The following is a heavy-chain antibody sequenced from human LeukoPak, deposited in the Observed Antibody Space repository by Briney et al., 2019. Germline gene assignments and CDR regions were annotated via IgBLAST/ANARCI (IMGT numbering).Heavy chain of an antibody. D-gene: IGHD6-19*01. CDR3: AKEKQWGNTKPFDY. V-gene: IGHV3-9*01. J-gene: IGHJ4*02. Sequence: GGSLRLSCAASGFTFSSYSMTWVRQAPGKGLEWVSGISWNSGSIAYADSVKGRFTLSRDNAKNSLYLQMNSLRAEDTALYYCAKEKQWGNTKPFDYWGQGTLVTVSS. CDR2: ISWNSGSI. CDR1: GFTFSSYS.